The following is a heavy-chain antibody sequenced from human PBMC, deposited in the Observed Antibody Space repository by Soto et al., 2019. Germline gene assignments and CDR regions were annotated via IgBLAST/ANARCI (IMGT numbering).Heavy chain of an antibody. CDR2: ISSSGSTI. V-gene: IGHV3-11*01. Sequence: GGSLRLSCAASGFTFSDYYMSWIRQAPGKGLEWVSYISSSGSTIYYADSVKGRFTISRDNAKNSLYLQMNSLRAEDTAVYYCARTDIVVVVAALGWFDPWGQGTLVTVSS. J-gene: IGHJ5*02. CDR1: GFTFSDYY. D-gene: IGHD2-15*01. CDR3: ARTDIVVVVAALGWFDP.